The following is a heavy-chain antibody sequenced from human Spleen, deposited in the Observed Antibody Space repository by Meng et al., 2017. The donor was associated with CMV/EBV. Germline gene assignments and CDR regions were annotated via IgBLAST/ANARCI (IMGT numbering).Heavy chain of an antibody. CDR3: ASDGSGWFYFDN. J-gene: IGHJ4*02. Sequence: GDNVSSNNGAWNWIRQSPARGLEWLGRTYYRSKWFYDYAVSVKSRIKINPDTSKNQFSLQLNSVTLDDTAVYYCASDGSGWFYFDNWGRGTLVTVSS. D-gene: IGHD6-19*01. V-gene: IGHV6-1*01. CDR1: GDNVSSNNGA. CDR2: TYYRSKWFY.